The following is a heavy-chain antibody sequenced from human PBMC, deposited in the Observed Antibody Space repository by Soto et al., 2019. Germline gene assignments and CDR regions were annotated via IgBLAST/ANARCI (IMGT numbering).Heavy chain of an antibody. CDR3: ARYRSGRFSDY. CDR1: GFTFRNYA. CDR2: ISSSGTYM. J-gene: IGHJ4*02. D-gene: IGHD1-26*01. Sequence: PGGSLRLSCAASGFTFRNYAMSWVRQAPGKGLEWVSAISSSGTYMYYADSLKGRFTISRDNAKNSLYLQMNSLRGEDTAVFYCARYRSGRFSDYWGQGTLVTVSS. V-gene: IGHV3-21*01.